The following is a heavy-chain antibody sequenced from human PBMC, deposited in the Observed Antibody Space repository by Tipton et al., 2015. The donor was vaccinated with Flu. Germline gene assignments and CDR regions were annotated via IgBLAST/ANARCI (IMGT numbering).Heavy chain of an antibody. Sequence: TLSLTCSVSGDSIGGAYYWGWIRQPPGKGLEWIGSISHTGTTNYNPSLRSRVTISVDTSKNQFSLRLTSVTAADTAVYYCARDRWEYASGFDPWGQGTPVTVSP. CDR3: ARDRWEYASGFDP. V-gene: IGHV4-38-2*02. CDR1: GDSIGGAYY. J-gene: IGHJ5*02. CDR2: ISHTGTT. D-gene: IGHD6-19*01.